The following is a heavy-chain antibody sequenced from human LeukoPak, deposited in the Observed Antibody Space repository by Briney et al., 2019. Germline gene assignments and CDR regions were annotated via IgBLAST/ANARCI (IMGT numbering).Heavy chain of an antibody. V-gene: IGHV3-7*01. J-gene: IGHJ4*02. CDR1: GFTFNGYW. CDR3: ARRSRYSSSWYGTLLDY. D-gene: IGHD6-13*01. Sequence: GGSLRLSCVASGFTFNGYWMNWVRQVPGKGLEWVASINQDGRQKYHVDSVKGRFTISRDNSKNTPYLQMNSLRAEDTAVYYCARRSRYSSSWYGTLLDYWGQGTLVTVSS. CDR2: INQDGRQK.